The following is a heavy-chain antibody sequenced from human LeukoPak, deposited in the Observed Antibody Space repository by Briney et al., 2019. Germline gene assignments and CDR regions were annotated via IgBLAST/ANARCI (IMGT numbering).Heavy chain of an antibody. D-gene: IGHD6-19*01. J-gene: IGHJ4*02. Sequence: KPSGSLRLSCAASGFTFSSYGMHWVRQGPGKGLEWVAVISYDGSNKYYADSVKGRFTISRDNSKNTLYLQMNSLRAEDTAVYYCAKDGYSSGGRLGTFDYWGQGTLVTVSS. V-gene: IGHV3-30*18. CDR1: GFTFSSYG. CDR2: ISYDGSNK. CDR3: AKDGYSSGGRLGTFDY.